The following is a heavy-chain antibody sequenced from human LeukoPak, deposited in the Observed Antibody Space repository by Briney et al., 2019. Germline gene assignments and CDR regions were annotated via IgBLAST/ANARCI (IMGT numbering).Heavy chain of an antibody. Sequence: EASVKVSCKASGYTFTSYYIHWVRQAPGQGLEWMGIINPSDGSTSYTQKFQGRVTMTRDTSTGTVYMELSSLRSEDTAVYHCGRGSSTSAYFDYWGQGTLVTVSS. CDR2: INPSDGST. J-gene: IGHJ4*02. V-gene: IGHV1-46*01. CDR3: GRGSSTSAYFDY. CDR1: GYTFTSYY. D-gene: IGHD2-2*01.